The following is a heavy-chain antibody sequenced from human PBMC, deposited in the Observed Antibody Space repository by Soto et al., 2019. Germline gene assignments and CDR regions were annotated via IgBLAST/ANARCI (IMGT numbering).Heavy chain of an antibody. J-gene: IGHJ4*02. CDR2: ISWNSGNI. Sequence: EVQLVESGGGLLQPGRSLRPSRAASGFTFDDYAMDWVRQAPGKGLEWVSGISWNSGNIDYAESVKGRFTISRDNAKNSLYQHMNSLRTEDTALYECAKARGAYWGLDDYWGQGTLVTVSS. CDR1: GFTFDDYA. CDR3: AKARGAYWGLDDY. V-gene: IGHV3-9*01. D-gene: IGHD3-16*01.